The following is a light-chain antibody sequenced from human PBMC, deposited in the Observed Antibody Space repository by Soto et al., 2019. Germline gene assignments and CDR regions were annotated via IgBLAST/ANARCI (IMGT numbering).Light chain of an antibody. V-gene: IGKV1-8*01. J-gene: IGKJ3*01. Sequence: AIRMTQSPSSLYASTGDRVTITCRASQGISSYLAWYQQKPGKAPKLLIYAASTLQSGVPSRFSGSGSGTDFTLTISCLQSEDFATYYCQQYYSYPLTVGPGTKVDIK. CDR1: QGISSY. CDR3: QQYYSYPLT. CDR2: AAS.